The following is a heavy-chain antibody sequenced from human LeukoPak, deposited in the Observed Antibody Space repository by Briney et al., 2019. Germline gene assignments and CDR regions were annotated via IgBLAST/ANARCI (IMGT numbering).Heavy chain of an antibody. CDR1: GGSIRSYY. CDR3: ARAPIVATPYYYYYYMDV. V-gene: IGHV4-59*01. J-gene: IGHJ6*03. D-gene: IGHD5-12*01. Sequence: SETLSLTCTVSGGSIRSYYWSWIRQPPGKGLEWIGSIYYSGSTYYNPSLKSRVTISVDTSKNQFSLKLSSVTAADTAVYYCARAPIVATPYYYYYYMDVWGKGTTVTVSS. CDR2: IYYSGST.